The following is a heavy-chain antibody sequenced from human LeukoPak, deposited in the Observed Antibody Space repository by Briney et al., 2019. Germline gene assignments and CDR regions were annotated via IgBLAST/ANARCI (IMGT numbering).Heavy chain of an antibody. J-gene: IGHJ4*02. CDR2: ISGSGGST. V-gene: IGHV3-23*01. Sequence: GSMRLSCAASGFTFSSYAMSWVRQAPGKGLEWVSAISGSGGSTYYADSVKGRFTISRDNSKNTLYLQMNSLRAEDTAVYYCAKGGYSYGPTPFYFDYWGQGTLVTVSS. CDR3: AKGGYSYGPTPFYFDY. CDR1: GFTFSSYA. D-gene: IGHD5-18*01.